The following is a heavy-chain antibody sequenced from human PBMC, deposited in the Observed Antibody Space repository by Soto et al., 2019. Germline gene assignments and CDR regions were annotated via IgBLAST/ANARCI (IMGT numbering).Heavy chain of an antibody. J-gene: IGHJ4*02. V-gene: IGHV3-66*01. CDR1: GFTVSSNY. CDR2: IYSGGST. Sequence: GGSLRLSCAASGFTVSSNYMSWVRQAPGKGLEWVSVIYSGGSTYYADSVKGRFTISRDNSKNTMYLQMNSLRAEDTAVYYCAKGGRQWLVTSDFDYCGQGALVTVSS. CDR3: AKGGRQWLVTSDFDY. D-gene: IGHD6-19*01.